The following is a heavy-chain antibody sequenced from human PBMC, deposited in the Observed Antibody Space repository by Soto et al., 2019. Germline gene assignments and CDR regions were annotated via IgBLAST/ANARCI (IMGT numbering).Heavy chain of an antibody. CDR3: ARGARSQAIWYYVDH. J-gene: IGHJ4*02. Sequence: SETLSLTCTVSGGSISSGGYYWSWIRQHPGKGLEWIGYIYYSGSTYYNPSLKSRVTISVDTSKNQFSLKLSSVTAADTAGYYCARGARSQAIWYYVDHWAQGTLATVSS. V-gene: IGHV4-31*03. CDR1: GGSISSGGYY. D-gene: IGHD2-8*02. CDR2: IYYSGST.